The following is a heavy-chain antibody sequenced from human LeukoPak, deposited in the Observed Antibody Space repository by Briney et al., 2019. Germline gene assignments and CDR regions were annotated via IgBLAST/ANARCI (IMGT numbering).Heavy chain of an antibody. D-gene: IGHD3-10*01. CDR3: ARDMDFDY. J-gene: IGHJ4*02. Sequence: GGSLRLSCAASGFTFSIYWMSWVRQAPGKGLEWVANIKQDESEKYYVDSVKGRFTISRDNAKNSLYLQMDSLRAEDTAVYYCARDMDFDYWGQGTLVTVSS. V-gene: IGHV3-7*01. CDR2: IKQDESEK. CDR1: GFTFSIYW.